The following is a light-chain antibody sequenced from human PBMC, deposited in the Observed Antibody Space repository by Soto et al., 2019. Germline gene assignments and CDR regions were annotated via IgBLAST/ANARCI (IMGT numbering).Light chain of an antibody. Sequence: DIQMTQSPSSLSASVGDRVTVTCRASQSISYYLNWYQQKPGKAPKLLIYAASSLQSGVPSRFSGSGSGTDFTLTISSLQPEDFATYYCQQSYSTPAFGPGTKVDIK. CDR1: QSISYY. CDR3: QQSYSTPA. J-gene: IGKJ3*01. CDR2: AAS. V-gene: IGKV1-39*01.